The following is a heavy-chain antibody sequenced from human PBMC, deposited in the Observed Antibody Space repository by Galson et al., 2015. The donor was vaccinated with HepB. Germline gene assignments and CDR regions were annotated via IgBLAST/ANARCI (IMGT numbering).Heavy chain of an antibody. CDR1: GDSISRSTYY. CDR2: IYYSGNT. V-gene: IGHV4-39*01. Sequence: SETLSLTCTVSGDSISRSTYYWGWIRRPPGKGLEWIGNIYYSGNTYFNPSLKSRVTISVDTSKNQFSLKLSSVTAADTAIFYCARLGNNDYLVYWGQGTLVTVSS. D-gene: IGHD4/OR15-4a*01. J-gene: IGHJ4*02. CDR3: ARLGNNDYLVY.